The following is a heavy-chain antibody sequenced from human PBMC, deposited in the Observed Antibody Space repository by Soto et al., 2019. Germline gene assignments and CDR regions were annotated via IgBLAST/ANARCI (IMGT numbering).Heavy chain of an antibody. CDR2: IYYSGST. CDR3: ARRLSIYYGMDV. Sequence: PSETLSLTCTVSGGSIRSYDWSWIRQPPGKGLEWIGYIYYSGSTNYNPSLKSRVTISVDTSKNQFSLKLSSVTAADTAVYYCARRLSIYYGMDVWGQGTTVTVSS. D-gene: IGHD2-2*02. J-gene: IGHJ6*02. V-gene: IGHV4-59*01. CDR1: GGSIRSYD.